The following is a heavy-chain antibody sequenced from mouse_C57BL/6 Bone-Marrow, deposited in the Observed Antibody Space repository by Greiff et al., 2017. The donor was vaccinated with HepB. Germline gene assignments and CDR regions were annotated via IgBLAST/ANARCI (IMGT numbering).Heavy chain of an antibody. V-gene: IGHV1-64*01. Sequence: QVQLQQPGAELVKPGASVKLSCKASGYTFTSYWMHWVNKRPGQGLEWIGMIHPNSGSTNYNEKFKSKATLTVDKTSSTAYMQLSRLTSEDSAVYYCARSGYRFDYWGQGTTLTVSS. D-gene: IGHD3-1*01. CDR2: IHPNSGST. CDR3: ARSGYRFDY. J-gene: IGHJ2*01. CDR1: GYTFTSYW.